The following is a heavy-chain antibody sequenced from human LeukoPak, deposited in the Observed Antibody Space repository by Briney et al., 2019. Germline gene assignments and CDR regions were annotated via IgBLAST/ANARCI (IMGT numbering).Heavy chain of an antibody. CDR2: ISSGGSSL. CDR3: AREADNGDYPMNS. Sequence: GGSLRLSCAASGFTITNSWMRWVRQAPGKGLVWVSRISSGGSSLDYADSVKGRFTISRDIAKNTLYLQMSSLRPEDTAVYYCAREADNGDYPMNSWGHGTLVSVSS. D-gene: IGHD4-17*01. J-gene: IGHJ5*01. CDR1: GFTITNSW. V-gene: IGHV3-74*01.